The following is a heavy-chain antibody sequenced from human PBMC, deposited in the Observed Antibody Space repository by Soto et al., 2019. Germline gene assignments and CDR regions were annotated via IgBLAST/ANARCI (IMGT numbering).Heavy chain of an antibody. V-gene: IGHV3-30*18. CDR2: ISYDGSNK. Sequence: GGSLRLSCAASGFTFSSYGMHWVRQAPGKGLEWVAVISYDGSNKYYADSVKGRFTISRDNSKNTLYLQMNSLRAEDTAVYYWAKRSGSSPEVYYYYYMDVWGKRTTVTVSS. J-gene: IGHJ6*03. CDR1: GFTFSSYG. D-gene: IGHD6-13*01. CDR3: AKRSGSSPEVYYYYYMDV.